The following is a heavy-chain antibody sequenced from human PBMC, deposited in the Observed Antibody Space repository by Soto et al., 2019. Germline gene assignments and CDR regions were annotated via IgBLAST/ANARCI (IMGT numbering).Heavy chain of an antibody. CDR3: ARGPYQFIVLSWFDP. V-gene: IGHV3-21*01. D-gene: IGHD2-8*01. Sequence: PGGSLRLSCAASGFTFSSYSMNWVRQAPGKGLEWVSSTSSSSSYIYYADSVKGRFTISRDNAKNSLYLQMNSLRAEDTAVYYCARGPYQFIVLSWFDPWGQGTLVTVSS. J-gene: IGHJ5*02. CDR2: TSSSSSYI. CDR1: GFTFSSYS.